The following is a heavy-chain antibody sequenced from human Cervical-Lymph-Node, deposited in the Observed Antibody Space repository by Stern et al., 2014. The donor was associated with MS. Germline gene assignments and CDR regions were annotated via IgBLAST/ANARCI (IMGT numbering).Heavy chain of an antibody. D-gene: IGHD5-24*01. J-gene: IGHJ4*02. CDR2: ISWNSGSI. CDR3: ARGHIPYAYNYLFDY. Sequence: EVQLVQSGGGLVQPGRSLRLSCAASGFTFDDYAMHWVRQAPGKGLEWVSGISWNSGSIGYADSVKGRFTISRDNSKNTLSLQMNSLTAEDTAVYYCARGHIPYAYNYLFDYWGQGTLVTVSS. CDR1: GFTFDDYA. V-gene: IGHV3-9*01.